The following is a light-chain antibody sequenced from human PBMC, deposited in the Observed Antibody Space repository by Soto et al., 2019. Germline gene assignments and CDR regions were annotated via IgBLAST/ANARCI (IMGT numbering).Light chain of an antibody. V-gene: IGKV3-11*01. CDR3: HQRSNWPLT. Sequence: EIVLTQSPATPSLAPGERATLFCQAQQSVSKFFAWYQPKGGHAPQRHIYDASNRATCITARFSASGSGTDFTLTISSLESEDFSVYYCHQRSNWPLTFGGGTKVEIK. CDR2: DAS. J-gene: IGKJ4*01. CDR1: QSVSKF.